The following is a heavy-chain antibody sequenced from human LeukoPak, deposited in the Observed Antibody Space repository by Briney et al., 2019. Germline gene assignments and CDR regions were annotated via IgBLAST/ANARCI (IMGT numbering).Heavy chain of an antibody. CDR1: GFTFSSYG. D-gene: IGHD3-22*01. J-gene: IGHJ3*02. CDR3: AKLHDTPLYAFDI. Sequence: PGRSLRLSCAAPGFTFSSYGMHWVRQAPGKGLEWVAVISYDGSNKYYADSVKGRFTISRDNSKNTLYLQMNSLRAENTAVYYCAKLHDTPLYAFDIWGQGTMVTVSS. V-gene: IGHV3-30*18. CDR2: ISYDGSNK.